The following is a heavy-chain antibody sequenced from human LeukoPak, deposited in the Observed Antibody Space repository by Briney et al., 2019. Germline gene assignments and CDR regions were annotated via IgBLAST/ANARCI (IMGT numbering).Heavy chain of an antibody. J-gene: IGHJ4*02. CDR2: IRYDGSDK. D-gene: IGHD3-22*01. CDR1: GFTFNSYG. CDR3: AKVKTMIVVVTPFDS. V-gene: IGHV3-30*02. Sequence: PGGSLRLSCAASGFTFNSYGMHWVRQAPGKGLEWVAFIRYDGSDKYYADSVKGRFTISRDNSKNTLFLQMNSLRAEDTAVYYCAKVKTMIVVVTPFDSWGLGTLVTVSS.